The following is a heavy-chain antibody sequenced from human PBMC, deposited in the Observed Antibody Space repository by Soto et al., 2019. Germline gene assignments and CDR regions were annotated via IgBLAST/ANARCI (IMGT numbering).Heavy chain of an antibody. J-gene: IGHJ5*02. CDR3: AKIPSRGMIFGAGS. D-gene: IGHD3-3*01. V-gene: IGHV3-23*05. Sequence: VGSLRLSCAASGFIFRNHVLNWVRQAPGKGLEWVSAIDNSGDGSFYADSVKGRFIISRDNSKDTVFLHMNNLRPEDTAFYYCAKIPSRGMIFGAGSWGQGTLVTVSS. CDR1: GFIFRNHV. CDR2: IDNSGDGS.